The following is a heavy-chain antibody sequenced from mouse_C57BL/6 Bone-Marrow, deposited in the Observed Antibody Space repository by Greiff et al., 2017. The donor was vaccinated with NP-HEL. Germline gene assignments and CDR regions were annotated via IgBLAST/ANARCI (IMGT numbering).Heavy chain of an antibody. V-gene: IGHV5-9*01. J-gene: IGHJ2*01. CDR1: GFTFSSYT. CDR2: ISGGGGNT. D-gene: IGHD4-1*01. CDR3: ARRELGRYVDY. Sequence: EVKLMESGGGLVKPGGSLKLSCAASGFTFSSYTMSWVRQTPEKRLEWVATISGGGGNTYYPDSVKGRFTISRDNAKNTLYLQRSSLRSEDTALYYCARRELGRYVDYWGQGTTLTVSS.